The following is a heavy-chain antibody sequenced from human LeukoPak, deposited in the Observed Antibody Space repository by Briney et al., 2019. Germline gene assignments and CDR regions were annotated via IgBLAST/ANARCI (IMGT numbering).Heavy chain of an antibody. D-gene: IGHD1-26*01. Sequence: SGGSLRLSCAASGFTFSSYAMSWVRQAPGKGLEWVSAISGSGGSTYYADSVKGRSTISRDNSKNTLYLQMNSLRAEDTAVCYCAIKNVGYFDYWGQGTLVTVSS. CDR2: ISGSGGST. V-gene: IGHV3-23*01. J-gene: IGHJ4*02. CDR1: GFTFSSYA. CDR3: AIKNVGYFDY.